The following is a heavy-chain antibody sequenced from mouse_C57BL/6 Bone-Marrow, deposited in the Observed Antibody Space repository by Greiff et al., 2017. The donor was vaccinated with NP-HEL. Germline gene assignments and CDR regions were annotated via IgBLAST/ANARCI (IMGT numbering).Heavy chain of an antibody. V-gene: IGHV5-4*03. CDR2: ISDGGSYT. CDR3: ARALLLRSGAY. CDR1: GFTFSSYA. Sequence: EVKLMESGGGLVKPGGSLKLSCAASGFTFSSYAMSWVRQTPEKRLEWVATISDGGSYTYYPDNVKGRFTISRDNAKNNLYLQMSHLKSEDTAMYYCARALLLRSGAYWGQGTLVTVSA. D-gene: IGHD1-1*01. J-gene: IGHJ3*01.